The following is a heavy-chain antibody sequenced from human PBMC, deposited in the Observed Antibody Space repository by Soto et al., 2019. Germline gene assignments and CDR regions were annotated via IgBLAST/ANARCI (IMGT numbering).Heavy chain of an antibody. Sequence: EVQLLESGGGLVQPGGSLRLSCAASGFTFSSYAMSWVRQAPGKGLVWVSAISGSGGSTYYADSVKGRFTISRDNSKNTLYLQMNSLRAEDTAVYYCAKDWYYDFWSGYLDYWGQETLVTVSS. J-gene: IGHJ4*02. CDR3: AKDWYYDFWSGYLDY. CDR1: GFTFSSYA. CDR2: ISGSGGST. D-gene: IGHD3-3*01. V-gene: IGHV3-23*01.